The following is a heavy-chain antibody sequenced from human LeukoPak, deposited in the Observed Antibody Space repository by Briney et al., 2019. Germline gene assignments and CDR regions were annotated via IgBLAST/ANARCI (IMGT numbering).Heavy chain of an antibody. V-gene: IGHV4-34*01. CDR2: INHSGST. CDR1: GGSFSGYY. Sequence: SETLSLTCAVYGGSFSGYYWSWIRQPPVKGLEWIGEINHSGSTNYNPSLKSRVTISVDTSKNQFSLKLSSVTAADTAVYYCARGRGKAGPTAMAPRYYYYGIDVWGKGTTVTVSS. CDR3: ARGRGKAGPTAMAPRYYYYGIDV. D-gene: IGHD5-18*01. J-gene: IGHJ6*04.